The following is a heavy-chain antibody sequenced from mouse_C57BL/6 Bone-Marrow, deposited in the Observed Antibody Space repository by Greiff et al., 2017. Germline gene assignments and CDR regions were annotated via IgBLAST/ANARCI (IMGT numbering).Heavy chain of an antibody. CDR3: VRPGWGYYCSSFAY. D-gene: IGHD1-1*01. CDR1: GFSFNTYA. Sequence: EVKLVESGGGLVQPKGSLKLSCAASGFSFNTYAMNWVRQAPGKGLEWVARIRSKSNNYATYYADSVKDRFTISRDDSESMLYLQMNNLKTEDTARYYCVRPGWGYYCSSFAYWGQGTLVTVSA. J-gene: IGHJ3*01. CDR2: IRSKSNNYAT. V-gene: IGHV10-1*01.